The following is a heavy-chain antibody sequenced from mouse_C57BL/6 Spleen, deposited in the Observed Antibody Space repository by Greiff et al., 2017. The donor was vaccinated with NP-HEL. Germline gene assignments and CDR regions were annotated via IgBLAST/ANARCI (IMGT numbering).Heavy chain of an antibody. D-gene: IGHD2-5*01. CDR3: ARGGIVTTRTYYFDY. CDR1: GFTFSDYY. Sequence: EVQLVESEGGLVQPGSSMKLSCTASGFTFSDYYMAWVRQVPEKGLEWVANINYDGSSTYYLDSLKSRFIISRDNAKNILYLQMSSLKSEDTATYYCARGGIVTTRTYYFDYWGQGTTLTVSS. J-gene: IGHJ2*01. CDR2: INYDGSST. V-gene: IGHV5-16*01.